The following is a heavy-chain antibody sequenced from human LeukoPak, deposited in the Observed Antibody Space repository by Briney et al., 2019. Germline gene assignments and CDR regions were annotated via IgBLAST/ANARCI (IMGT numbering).Heavy chain of an antibody. CDR3: ARDLMITFGGVIDL. V-gene: IGHV3-21*01. CDR2: ISSSSSYI. J-gene: IGHJ5*02. CDR1: GFTFSSYG. Sequence: GGSLRLSCAASGFTFSSYGMNWVREAPGKGLEWVSSISSSSSYIYYADSVKGRFTISRDNAKNSLYLQMNSLRAEDTAVYYCARDLMITFGGVIDLWGQGTLVTVSS. D-gene: IGHD3-16*01.